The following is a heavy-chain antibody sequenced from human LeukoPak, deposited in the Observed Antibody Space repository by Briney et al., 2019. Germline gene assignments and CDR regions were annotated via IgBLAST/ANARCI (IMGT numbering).Heavy chain of an antibody. CDR2: IYYSGST. CDR3: ARTTGSSFGS. Sequence: SETLSLTCTVSGGSISSYYWSWIRQPPGKGLEWIGYIYYSGSTNYNPSLKSRVTISVDTSKNQFSLKLSSVTAADTAVYYCARTTGSSFGSWGQGALVTVSS. V-gene: IGHV4-59*08. D-gene: IGHD5-18*01. CDR1: GGSISSYY. J-gene: IGHJ4*02.